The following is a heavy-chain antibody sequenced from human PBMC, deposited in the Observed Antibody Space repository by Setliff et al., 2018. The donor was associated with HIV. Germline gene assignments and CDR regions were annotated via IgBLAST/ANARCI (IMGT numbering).Heavy chain of an antibody. V-gene: IGHV3-33*01. CDR1: GFTFSTYG. CDR3: GNKGGQV. CDR2: LWRDEVGE. J-gene: IGHJ1*01. D-gene: IGHD3-16*01. Sequence: GESLKISCAASGFTFSTYGMHWIRQAPGKGLEWVSLLWRDEVGEYYADSVKGRFSISRDRSRNTVSLQMISLRVEDTAMYYCGNKGGQVWGPGTLVTVS.